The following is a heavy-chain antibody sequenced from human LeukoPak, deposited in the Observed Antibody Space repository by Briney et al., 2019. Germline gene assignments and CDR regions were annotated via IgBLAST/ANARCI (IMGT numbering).Heavy chain of an antibody. J-gene: IGHJ4*02. V-gene: IGHV4-39*01. CDR2: IYYSGNT. Sequence: SETLSLTCTVSGGSISNSNYYWGWVRQPPGKGLEWIGTIYYSGNTYYTPSLKSRVTISVDTSKNQFSLRLSSVTAADTAVYFCMRHEEEDGYNAKPIDFWGQGTLVTVSS. D-gene: IGHD5-24*01. CDR3: MRHEEEDGYNAKPIDF. CDR1: GGSISNSNYY.